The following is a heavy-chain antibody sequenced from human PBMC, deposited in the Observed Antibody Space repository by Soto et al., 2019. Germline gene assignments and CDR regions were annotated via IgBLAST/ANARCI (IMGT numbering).Heavy chain of an antibody. V-gene: IGHV3-23*01. D-gene: IGHD3-10*01. CDR1: GFTFSSLT. CDR3: AKEPYASGTTKWFDP. J-gene: IGHJ5*02. Sequence: TGGSLRLSCAASGFTFSSLTMTWARQGPGKGLEWVSRISGDGGSTYYADSVKGRFTISRDNSKNTLYLQMNSLRAEDTAVYYCAKEPYASGTTKWFDPWGQGTPVTVSS. CDR2: ISGDGGST.